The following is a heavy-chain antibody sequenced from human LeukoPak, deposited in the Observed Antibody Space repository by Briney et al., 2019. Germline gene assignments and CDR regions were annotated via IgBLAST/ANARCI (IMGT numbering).Heavy chain of an antibody. V-gene: IGHV3-48*03. J-gene: IGHJ4*02. Sequence: GGSLRLSCAASGFTFSSYEMNWVRQAPGKGLEWVSYLSSSGSTIYYADSVKGRFTISRDNAKNSLYLQMNSLRAEDTAVYYCARVVKTCSSTSCYAPHGYYFDYWGQGTLVTVSS. CDR1: GFTFSSYE. D-gene: IGHD2-2*01. CDR3: ARVVKTCSSTSCYAPHGYYFDY. CDR2: LSSSGSTI.